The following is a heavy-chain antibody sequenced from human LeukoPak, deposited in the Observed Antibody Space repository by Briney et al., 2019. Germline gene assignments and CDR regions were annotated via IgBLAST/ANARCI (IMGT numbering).Heavy chain of an antibody. D-gene: IGHD3-22*01. CDR3: ARDSNTYYYDSSSARYFAL. J-gene: IGHJ2*01. Sequence: SETLSLTCTVSGGSISSYYWSWIRQPPGKGLEWIGYIYYSGSTNYNPSLKSRVTISVDTSKNQFSLKLSSVTAADTAVYYCARDSNTYYYDSSSARYFALWGRGTLVTVSS. V-gene: IGHV4-59*01. CDR1: GGSISSYY. CDR2: IYYSGST.